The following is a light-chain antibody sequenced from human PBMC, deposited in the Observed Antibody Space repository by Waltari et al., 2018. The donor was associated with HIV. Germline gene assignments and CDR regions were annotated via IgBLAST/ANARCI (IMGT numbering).Light chain of an antibody. CDR1: QTVTSNS. CDR3: HQYGTSPQT. J-gene: IGKJ2*01. V-gene: IGKV3-20*01. CDR2: GAS. Sequence: PGERATLSCRASQTVTSNSLAWYQVKPGQAPRLLIYGASIRATGVPDRFSGSGSGTDFTLTIGRLEPEDFAVYYCHQYGTSPQTFGQGSKVEIK.